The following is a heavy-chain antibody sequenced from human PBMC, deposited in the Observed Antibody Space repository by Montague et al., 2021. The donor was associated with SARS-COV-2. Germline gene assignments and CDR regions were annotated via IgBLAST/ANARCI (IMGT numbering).Heavy chain of an antibody. CDR2: ISDSGST. CDR1: GGSISSFY. D-gene: IGHD2-15*01. J-gene: IGHJ4*02. Sequence: SETLSLTCTVSGGSISSFYWSWFRQPPGKGREWIGYISDSGSTNYNPSPTSRVSMSVDTSKNQFSLMMNSVTAADTAVYYCARHYSGSLPAVYWGQGTLVTVSS. CDR3: ARHYSGSLPAVY. V-gene: IGHV4-59*08.